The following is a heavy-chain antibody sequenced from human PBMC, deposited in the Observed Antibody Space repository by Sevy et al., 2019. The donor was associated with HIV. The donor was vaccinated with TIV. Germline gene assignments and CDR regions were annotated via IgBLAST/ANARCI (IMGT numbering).Heavy chain of an antibody. CDR3: ARGSGGSYYFDY. D-gene: IGHD1-26*01. CDR2: ISYDGSNK. J-gene: IGHJ4*02. V-gene: IGHV3-30*04. CDR1: GFTFSSYA. Sequence: GGSLRLSCAASGFTFSSYAMLWVRQAPGKGLEWVAVISYDGSNKYYADSVKGRFTISRDNSKNTLYLQMNSLRAEDTAVYYCARGSGGSYYFDYWGQGTLVTVSS.